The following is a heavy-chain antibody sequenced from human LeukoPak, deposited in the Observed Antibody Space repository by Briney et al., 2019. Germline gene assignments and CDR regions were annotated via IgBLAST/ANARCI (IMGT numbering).Heavy chain of an antibody. CDR2: IFDSGTTNYNPST. J-gene: IGHJ4*02. CDR1: GGSIISYL. CDR3: ARGGVTTIAQYDY. Sequence: SETLSLTCTVSGGSIISYLWSWIRQPPGKGPEWIGYIFDSGTTNYNPSTNYNPSLKSRVTVSLDTSKNHFSLKLSSVTAADTAVYFCARGGVTTIAQYDYWGQGILVTVSS. V-gene: IGHV4-59*01. D-gene: IGHD5-12*01.